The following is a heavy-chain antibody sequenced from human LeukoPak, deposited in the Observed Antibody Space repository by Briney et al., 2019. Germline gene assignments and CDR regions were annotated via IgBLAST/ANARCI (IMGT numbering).Heavy chain of an antibody. CDR1: GFTLSDQW. D-gene: IGHD5-12*01. Sequence: GGSLRLSCVASGFTLSDQWMYWGSQGPSRGLAHVSRVESDASRTTYADSVKGRFTISRDDAKNTMYLQINSLRVEDTAVYYCVKGGHKLDIQTTHYYYGLDVWGQGTTVAVS. CDR2: VESDASRT. V-gene: IGHV3-74*03. J-gene: IGHJ6*02. CDR3: VKGGHKLDIQTTHYYYGLDV.